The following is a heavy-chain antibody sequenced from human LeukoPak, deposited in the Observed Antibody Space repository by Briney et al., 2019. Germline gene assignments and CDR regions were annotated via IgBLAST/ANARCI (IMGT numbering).Heavy chain of an antibody. CDR3: ARAGYDYGDSSDF. Sequence: ASVKVACKASGYPFTTYYIHWVRQAPGQGLEWMGCINPKNGDSKYAQKFQGRVTMTRATSIATAYMEVSRLTSDDTAVYFCARAGYDYGDSSDFWGQGTLVTVSS. CDR2: INPKNGDS. D-gene: IGHD4-17*01. CDR1: GYPFTTYY. V-gene: IGHV1-2*02. J-gene: IGHJ4*02.